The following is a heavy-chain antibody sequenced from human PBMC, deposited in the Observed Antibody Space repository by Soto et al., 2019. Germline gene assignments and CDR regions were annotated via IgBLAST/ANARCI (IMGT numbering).Heavy chain of an antibody. Sequence: QVQLVQSGAEVKKPGSSVKVSCKASGGTFSSYAISWVRQAPGQALEWMGGIIPIFGTANYAQKFQGRVTITAEQSTSTAYMELSRLRSEDTAVYYCARGERRYAVTTKNGMEVWGQGTTVTGSS. CDR1: GGTFSSYA. J-gene: IGHJ6*02. CDR3: ARGERRYAVTTKNGMEV. V-gene: IGHV1-69*01. D-gene: IGHD1-26*01. CDR2: IIPIFGTA.